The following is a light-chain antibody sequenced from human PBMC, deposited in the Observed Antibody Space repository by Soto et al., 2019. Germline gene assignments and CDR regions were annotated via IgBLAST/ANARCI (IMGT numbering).Light chain of an antibody. V-gene: IGLV2-18*01. Sequence: QSVLTQPPSVSGSPGQSVTISCTGTNSDVSSYNRVSWYQQPPGTAPKLIIYTVTNRPSGVPDRFSGSKSGNTASLTISGLQAEDEAVYYCALYTSSSTWVFGGGTKLTVL. CDR2: TVT. J-gene: IGLJ3*02. CDR3: ALYTSSSTWV. CDR1: NSDVSSYNR.